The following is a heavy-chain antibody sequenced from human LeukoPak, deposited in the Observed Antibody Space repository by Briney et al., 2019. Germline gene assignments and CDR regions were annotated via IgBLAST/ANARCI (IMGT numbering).Heavy chain of an antibody. Sequence: GGSLRLSCAASGFTFSSYAMHWVRQAPGKGLEWVAVISYDGSNKYYADSVKGRFTISRDNSKNTLYLQMNSLRAEDTAVYYCASLYDILTGPPFDYWGQGTLVTVSS. V-gene: IGHV3-30-3*01. CDR2: ISYDGSNK. CDR3: ASLYDILTGPPFDY. J-gene: IGHJ4*02. CDR1: GFTFSSYA. D-gene: IGHD3-9*01.